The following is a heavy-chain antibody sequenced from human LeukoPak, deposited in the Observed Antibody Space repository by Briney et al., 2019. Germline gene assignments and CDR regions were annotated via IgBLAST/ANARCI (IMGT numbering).Heavy chain of an antibody. J-gene: IGHJ6*02. CDR3: ARDSSQGHYYYGMDV. Sequence: TLSLTCTVSGGSISSGGSYWSWIRQHPGKGLEWIGYIYYSGSTYYNPSLKSRVTISVDTSKNQFSLKLSSVTAADTAVYYCARDSSQGHYYYGMDVWGQGTTVTVSS. CDR2: IYYSGST. CDR1: GGSISSGGSY. V-gene: IGHV4-31*03.